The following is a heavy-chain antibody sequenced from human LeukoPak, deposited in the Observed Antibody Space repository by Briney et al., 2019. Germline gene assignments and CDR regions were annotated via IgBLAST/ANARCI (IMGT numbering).Heavy chain of an antibody. CDR1: EFTFSSYT. CDR2: ISGNGDDT. CDR3: ARDSIVPLYY. V-gene: IGHV3-64*01. Sequence: PGGSLRLSCVASEFTFSSYTMHWFRQAPGKGLEYVSAISGNGDDTYYANSVKGRFTVSRDNSKNTLYLQMGSLRAEDTAVYYCARDSIVPLYYWGQGTLVTVSS. J-gene: IGHJ4*02. D-gene: IGHD3-22*01.